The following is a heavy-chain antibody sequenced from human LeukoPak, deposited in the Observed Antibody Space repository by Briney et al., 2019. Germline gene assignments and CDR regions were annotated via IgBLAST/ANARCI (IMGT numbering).Heavy chain of an antibody. CDR2: IYYSGST. V-gene: IGHV4-39*01. J-gene: IGHJ4*02. CDR1: GGSISSSSYY. Sequence: KPSETLSLTCTVSGGSISSSSYYWGWIRQPPGKGLEWIGSIYYSGSTYYNPSLKSRVTISVDTSKNQFSLKLSSVTAADTAVYYCARQSSFGSGSYTHLYWGQGTLVTVSS. CDR3: ARQSSFGSGSYTHLY. D-gene: IGHD3-10*01.